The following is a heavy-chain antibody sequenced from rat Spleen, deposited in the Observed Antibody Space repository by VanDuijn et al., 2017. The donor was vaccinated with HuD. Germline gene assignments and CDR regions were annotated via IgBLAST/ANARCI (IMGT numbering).Heavy chain of an antibody. CDR3: TRMYTTDFYYYVMDA. Sequence: EVQLVETGGGLVQPGGSLKLSCVASGFTFNNYWMSWARQAPGKGLEWVASITNSGRPTYYPDSVTGRFTISRDNAQNTLYLQMNSLRSEYTATYYCTRMYTTDFYYYVMDAWGQGASVTVSS. J-gene: IGHJ4*01. CDR2: ITNSGRPT. V-gene: IGHV5-31*01. D-gene: IGHD1-6*01. CDR1: GFTFNNYW.